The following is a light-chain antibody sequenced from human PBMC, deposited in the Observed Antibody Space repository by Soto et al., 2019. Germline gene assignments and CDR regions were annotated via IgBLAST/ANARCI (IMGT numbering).Light chain of an antibody. CDR1: QSVSSSY. Sequence: EIVLTQSPGTLSLSPGERATLSCRASQSVSSSYLAWYQQKPGQAPRLLIYGASSNANGIPDRFSGSGSGTDFTLTISRLEPEDFAVYYCQQYGSSPGTFGQGTKVDIK. CDR2: GAS. V-gene: IGKV3-20*01. J-gene: IGKJ1*01. CDR3: QQYGSSPGT.